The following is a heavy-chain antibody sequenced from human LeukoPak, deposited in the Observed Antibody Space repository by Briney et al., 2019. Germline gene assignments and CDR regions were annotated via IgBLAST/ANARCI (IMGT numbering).Heavy chain of an antibody. CDR1: GFTFSSHE. Sequence: PGGSLRLSCAASGFTFSSHEMNWVRQAPGKGLEWVSYISSSGSTIYYADSVKGRFTISRDNAKNSLYLQMNSLRAEDTAVYYCARDRTTNSWGNLYYYGMDVWGQGTTVTVSS. CDR3: ARDRTTNSWGNLYYYGMDV. D-gene: IGHD4-23*01. V-gene: IGHV3-48*03. J-gene: IGHJ6*02. CDR2: ISSSGSTI.